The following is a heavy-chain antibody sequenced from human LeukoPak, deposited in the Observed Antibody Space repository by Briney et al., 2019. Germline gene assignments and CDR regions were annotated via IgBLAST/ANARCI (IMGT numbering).Heavy chain of an antibody. D-gene: IGHD6-19*01. CDR2: ISYDGSIK. CDR1: GFTFSSYA. Sequence: GSLRLSFAASGFTFSSYAMHWVRQAPGKGLEWVAVISYDGSIKYYADSVKGRFTTSRDNSKNMLYLQMNSLSAEDTAVYYCARGPGYSSGWYVLSVDYWGQGTLVTVSS. V-gene: IGHV3-30-3*01. CDR3: ARGPGYSSGWYVLSVDY. J-gene: IGHJ4*02.